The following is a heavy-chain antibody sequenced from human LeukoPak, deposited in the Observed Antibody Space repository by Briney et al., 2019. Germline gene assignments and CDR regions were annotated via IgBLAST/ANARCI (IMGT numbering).Heavy chain of an antibody. J-gene: IGHJ5*02. CDR2: IYYTGIT. V-gene: IGHV4-59*01. CDR1: GGSISGYY. CDR3: ARVHSSRAEEFDP. Sequence: SETLSLTCTVSGGSISGYYWSWIRQSPGKGLEWIGYIYYTGITAYNPSLGSRVTISVDRSNNQFSLRLTSVTAADTAVYYCARVHSSRAEEFDPWGQGTLVTVSS.